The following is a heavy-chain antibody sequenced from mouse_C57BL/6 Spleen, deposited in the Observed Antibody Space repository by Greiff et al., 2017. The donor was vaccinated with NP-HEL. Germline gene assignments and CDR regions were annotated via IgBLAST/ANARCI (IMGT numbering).Heavy chain of an antibody. CDR1: GYSFTGYY. V-gene: IGHV1-42*01. J-gene: IGHJ3*01. D-gene: IGHD2-5*01. CDR3: ARWSNSFAY. CDR2: INPSTGGT. Sequence: EVMLVESGPELVKPGASVKISCKASGYSFTGYYMNWVKQSPEKSLEWIGEINPSTGGTTYNQKFKAKATLTVDKSSSTAYMQLKSLTSEDSAVYYCARWSNSFAYWGQGTLVTVSA.